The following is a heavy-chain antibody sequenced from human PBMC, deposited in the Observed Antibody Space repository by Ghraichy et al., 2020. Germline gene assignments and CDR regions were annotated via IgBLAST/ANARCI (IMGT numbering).Heavy chain of an antibody. D-gene: IGHD3-3*01. CDR3: ARSEGVVNAFDI. CDR1: GYTFTGYY. V-gene: IGHV1-2*02. Sequence: ASVKVSCKASGYTFTGYYMHWVRQAPGQGLEWMGWINPNSGGTNYAQKFQGRVTMTRDTSISTAYMELSRLRSDDTAVYYCARSEGVVNAFDIWGQGTMVTVSS. CDR2: INPNSGGT. J-gene: IGHJ3*02.